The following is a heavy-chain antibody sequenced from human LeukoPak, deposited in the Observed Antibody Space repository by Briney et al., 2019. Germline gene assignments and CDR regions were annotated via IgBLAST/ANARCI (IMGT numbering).Heavy chain of an antibody. CDR3: ARARDTGAARHAFDI. V-gene: IGHV1-46*01. CDR2: INPSGGST. Sequence: GASVRVSCKASGYTFTSYYMHWVRQAPGQGLEWMGIINPSGGSTGYAQKFQGRVTMTRDTSTSTVYMELSSLRSEDTAVYYCARARDTGAARHAFDIWGQGTMVTVSS. D-gene: IGHD6-6*01. CDR1: GYTFTSYY. J-gene: IGHJ3*02.